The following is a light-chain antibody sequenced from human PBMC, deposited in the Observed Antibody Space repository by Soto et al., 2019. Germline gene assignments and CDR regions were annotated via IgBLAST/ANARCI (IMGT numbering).Light chain of an antibody. CDR2: EAS. J-gene: IGKJ1*01. V-gene: IGKV1-5*03. CDR3: QQYNSYTWT. Sequence: DIQMTQSPSTLSASVGDRVTITCRARQSISGGLAWYQQKPGKAPKLLIYEASSLASGVPSRFSGSGSGTEFTLTSSSLQPDDFATYYCQQYNSYTWTFGQGTKVDIK. CDR1: QSISGG.